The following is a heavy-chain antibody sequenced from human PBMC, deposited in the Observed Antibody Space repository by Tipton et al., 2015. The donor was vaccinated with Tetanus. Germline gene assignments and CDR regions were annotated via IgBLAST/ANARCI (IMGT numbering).Heavy chain of an antibody. CDR2: IDSDGSGT. D-gene: IGHD6-6*01. CDR3: LPYSSSPGDY. CDR1: GFTFSTYW. Sequence: SLRLSCEASGFTFSTYWMHWVRQAPGKGLVWVSRIDSDGSGTTYADSVKGRFTISRDNAKNTLYLQMNSLRAEDTAVYYCLPYSSSPGDYWGQGTLVTVSS. J-gene: IGHJ4*02. V-gene: IGHV3-74*01.